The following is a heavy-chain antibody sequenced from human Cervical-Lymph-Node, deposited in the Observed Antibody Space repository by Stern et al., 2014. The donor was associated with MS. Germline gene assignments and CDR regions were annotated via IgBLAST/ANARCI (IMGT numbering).Heavy chain of an antibody. J-gene: IGHJ3*02. D-gene: IGHD1-26*01. CDR2: IYPGDSDT. V-gene: IGHV5-51*01. Sequence: EVQLLQSGAEVKKAGESLKISCKGYGYSFSSYWIGWVRQMPGKGLEWMGIIYPGDSDTRYSPSFQGQVTISADKSISTAYLQWSRLKASDTAMYFCASFSGSHSDAFDIGAKGRWSPSLQ. CDR3: ASFSGSHSDAFD. CDR1: GYSFSSYW.